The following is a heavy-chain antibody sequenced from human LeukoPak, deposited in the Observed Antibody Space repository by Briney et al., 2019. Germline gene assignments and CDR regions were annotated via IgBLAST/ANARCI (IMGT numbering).Heavy chain of an antibody. Sequence: LRLSCAASGFTFSSYAMSWVRQPPGKGLEWIGYIYYSGTTYYNPSLKSRVSMSVDTSENQFSLKLNSVTAADTAVYYCARSPYFDFWAGYYDLDCWGQGTLVTVSS. J-gene: IGHJ4*02. V-gene: IGHV4-30-4*08. D-gene: IGHD3-3*01. CDR2: IYYSGTT. CDR1: GFTFSSYA. CDR3: ARSPYFDFWAGYYDLDC.